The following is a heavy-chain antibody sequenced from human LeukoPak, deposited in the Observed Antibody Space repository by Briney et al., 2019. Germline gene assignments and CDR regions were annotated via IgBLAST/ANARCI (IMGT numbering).Heavy chain of an antibody. CDR1: GYYINNGYY. Sequence: PSETLSLTCTVSGYYINNGYYWGWIRQPPEKGLEWIGTIYHSGNTYYNPSLKSRVTISVDTSKNQFSLKLSSVTAADTAVYYCARVHDSSGYYFLDYWGQGILVTVSS. D-gene: IGHD3-22*01. V-gene: IGHV4-38-2*02. J-gene: IGHJ4*02. CDR3: ARVHDSSGYYFLDY. CDR2: IYHSGNT.